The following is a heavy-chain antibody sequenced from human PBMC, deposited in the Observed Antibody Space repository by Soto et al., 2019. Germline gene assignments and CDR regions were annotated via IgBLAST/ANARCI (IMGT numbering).Heavy chain of an antibody. CDR2: IYYSGST. CDR3: AKSARHYYDSSGYPPFDY. V-gene: IGHV4-39*01. Sequence: LSLTCTVSGGSISSSSYYWGWIRQPPGKGLEWIGSIYYSGSTYYNPSLKSRVTISVDTSKNQFSLKLSSVTAADTAVYYCAKSARHYYDSSGYPPFDYWGQGTLVTVSS. D-gene: IGHD3-22*01. J-gene: IGHJ4*02. CDR1: GGSISSSSYY.